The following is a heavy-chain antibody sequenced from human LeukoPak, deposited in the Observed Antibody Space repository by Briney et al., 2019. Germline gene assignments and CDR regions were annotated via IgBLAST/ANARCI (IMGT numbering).Heavy chain of an antibody. CDR3: ARWRGSTSERSDC. J-gene: IGHJ4*02. D-gene: IGHD2-2*01. Sequence: GGSLRLSCTASGFTFSDYWMTWVRQAPGKGLEWVANIKQDGSAKYYVDSVKGRFTISRDNAKNSLYLQMDSLRVEDTATYYCARWRGSTSERSDCWGQGTLVTVSS. CDR1: GFTFSDYW. CDR2: IKQDGSAK. V-gene: IGHV3-7*01.